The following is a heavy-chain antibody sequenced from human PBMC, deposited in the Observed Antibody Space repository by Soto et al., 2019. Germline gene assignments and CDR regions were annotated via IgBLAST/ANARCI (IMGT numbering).Heavy chain of an antibody. D-gene: IGHD3-10*01. V-gene: IGHV3-15*07. CDR1: GFTFSNAW. Sequence: GGSLRLSCAASGFTFSNAWMNWVRQAPGKGLEWVGRIKSKTDGGTTDYAAPVKGRFTISRDDSKNTLYLQMNSLKTEDTAVYYCTTDDRPNYYGSGSRYYYGMDVWGQGTTVTVSS. J-gene: IGHJ6*02. CDR2: IKSKTDGGTT. CDR3: TTDDRPNYYGSGSRYYYGMDV.